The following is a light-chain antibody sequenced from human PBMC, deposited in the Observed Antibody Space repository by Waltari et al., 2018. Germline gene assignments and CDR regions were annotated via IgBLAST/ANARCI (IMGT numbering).Light chain of an antibody. Sequence: EVVLTQSPATLSLSPGERATLSCRASQSVRNYLAWYQHKPGQAPRLLIYDASNRATGIPARFSGSGSGTDFTLTISSLEPEDFAVYYCQQRSSTLITFGPGTKVDVK. CDR2: DAS. CDR1: QSVRNY. CDR3: QQRSSTLIT. J-gene: IGKJ3*01. V-gene: IGKV3-11*01.